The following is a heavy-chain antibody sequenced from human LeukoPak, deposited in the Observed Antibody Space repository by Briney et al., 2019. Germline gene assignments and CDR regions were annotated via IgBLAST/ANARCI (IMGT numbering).Heavy chain of an antibody. CDR2: INHSGST. V-gene: IGHV4-34*01. D-gene: IGHD2-8*01. J-gene: IGHJ4*02. CDR3: ARDLAEDYCTNGVCSGGDY. CDR1: GGSFSGYY. Sequence: SETLSLTCAVYGGSFSGYYWSWIRQPPGKGLERIGEINHSGSTNYNPSLKSRVTISVDTSKNQFSLKLSSVTAADTAVYYCARDLAEDYCTNGVCSGGDYWGQGTLVTVSS.